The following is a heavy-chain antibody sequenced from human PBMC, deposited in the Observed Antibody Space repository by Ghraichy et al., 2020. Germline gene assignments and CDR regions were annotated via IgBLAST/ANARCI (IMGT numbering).Heavy chain of an antibody. CDR1: GFIFSNFW. Sequence: LTCAASGFIFSNFWMHWVRQAPGKGLVWVSRINSDGSSTSYADSVKGRFTISRDNAKNTLYLQMNSLRAEDTAVYYCARDGGSYSPGGYWGQGTLVTVSS. CDR2: INSDGSST. V-gene: IGHV3-74*01. CDR3: ARDGGSYSPGGY. D-gene: IGHD1-26*01. J-gene: IGHJ4*02.